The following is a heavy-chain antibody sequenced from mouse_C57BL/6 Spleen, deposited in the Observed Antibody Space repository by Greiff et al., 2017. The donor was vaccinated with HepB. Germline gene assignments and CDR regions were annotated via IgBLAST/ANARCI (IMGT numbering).Heavy chain of an antibody. CDR1: GYTFTDYY. CDR2: INPYNGGT. CDR3: ARSGYGSHVDY. V-gene: IGHV1-19*01. D-gene: IGHD1-1*01. Sequence: EVQLQQSGPVLVKPGASVKMSCKASGYTFTDYYMNWVKQSHGKSLEWIGVINPYNGGTSYNQKFKGKATLTVDKSSSTAYMELNSLTSEDSAVYYCARSGYGSHVDYWGQGTTLTVSS. J-gene: IGHJ2*01.